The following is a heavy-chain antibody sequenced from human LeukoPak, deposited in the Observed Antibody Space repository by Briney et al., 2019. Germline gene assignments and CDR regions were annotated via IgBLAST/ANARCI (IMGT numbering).Heavy chain of an antibody. V-gene: IGHV3-30*04. Sequence: PGRSLRLSCAASGFTFSSYAMHWVRQAPGKGLEWVAVISYDGSNKYYADSVKGRFTISRDNSKNTLYLQMNSLRAEDTAVYYCARDLIRFSGRIAAAGTGSIDYWGQGTLVTVPS. CDR3: ARDLIRFSGRIAAAGTGSIDY. J-gene: IGHJ4*02. CDR2: ISYDGSNK. CDR1: GFTFSSYA. D-gene: IGHD6-13*01.